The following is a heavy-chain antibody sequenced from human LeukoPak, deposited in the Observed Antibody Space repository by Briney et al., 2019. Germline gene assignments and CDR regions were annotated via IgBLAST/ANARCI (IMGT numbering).Heavy chain of an antibody. CDR1: GFAFSSYW. J-gene: IGHJ3*02. CDR2: IKQDGSEK. CDR3: TRGYSGAYVYAFDI. Sequence: GGSLRLSCAASGFAFSSYWMSWVRQAPGKGLEWAANIKQDGSEKYYVDSVKGRFTISRDNAKNPLYLQMNSLRAEDTAVYYCTRGYSGAYVYAFDIWGQGTMVTVSS. D-gene: IGHD1-26*01. V-gene: IGHV3-7*04.